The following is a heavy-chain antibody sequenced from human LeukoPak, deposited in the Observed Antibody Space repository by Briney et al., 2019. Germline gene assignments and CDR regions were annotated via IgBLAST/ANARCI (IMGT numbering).Heavy chain of an antibody. CDR3: SRGTYPYSSDN. CDR2: ISGGSSYI. D-gene: IGHD3-10*01. Sequence: GGSLRLSCAASGFTFSSYTMNWVRQAPGKGLEWVSSISGGSSYIYYADSVKGRFTISRHNANNSLYLQMDSLRAEDTAVYYCSRGTYPYSSDNWGQGALVTVSS. J-gene: IGHJ4*02. V-gene: IGHV3-21*01. CDR1: GFTFSSYT.